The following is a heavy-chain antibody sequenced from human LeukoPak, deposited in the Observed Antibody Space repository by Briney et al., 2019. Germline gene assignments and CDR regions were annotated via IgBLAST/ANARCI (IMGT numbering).Heavy chain of an antibody. CDR3: AKAPSAQYYYYMDV. D-gene: IGHD2-15*01. Sequence: PGGSLRLSCAASGFTSSSYAMSWVRQAPGKGLEWVSAISGSGGSTYYADSVKGRFTISRDNSKNTLYLQMNSLRAEDTAVYYCAKAPSAQYYYYMDVWGKGTTVTVSS. CDR2: ISGSGGST. V-gene: IGHV3-23*01. J-gene: IGHJ6*03. CDR1: GFTSSSYA.